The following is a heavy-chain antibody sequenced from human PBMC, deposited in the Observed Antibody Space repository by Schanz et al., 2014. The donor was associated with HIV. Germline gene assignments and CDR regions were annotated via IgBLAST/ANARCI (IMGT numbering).Heavy chain of an antibody. CDR2: ISHDGSDT. V-gene: IGHV3-30*03. J-gene: IGHJ6*02. D-gene: IGHD3-3*01. CDR3: ARDGGDYDFWSGLVYGMDV. CDR1: GFTFSTYA. Sequence: QVQLVETGGGVVQPGRSLRLSCAASGFTFSTYAFHWVRQAPDKGLESVAVISHDGSDTYYVDSVKGRFTISRDNAKNTLYLQMNSLRAEDTAVYYCARDGGDYDFWSGLVYGMDVWGRGTTVTVSS.